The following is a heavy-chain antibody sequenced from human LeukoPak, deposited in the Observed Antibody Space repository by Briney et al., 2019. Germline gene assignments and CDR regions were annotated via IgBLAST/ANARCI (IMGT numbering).Heavy chain of an antibody. CDR2: ISSSSSTI. Sequence: PGGSLRLSCAASGFTFSSYSMNWVRQAPGKGLEWVPYISSSSSTIYYADSVKGRFTISRDNAKNSLYLQMNSLRDEDTAVYYCARSMVRGGYAFDIWGQGTMVTVSS. D-gene: IGHD3-10*01. V-gene: IGHV3-48*02. J-gene: IGHJ3*02. CDR1: GFTFSSYS. CDR3: ARSMVRGGYAFDI.